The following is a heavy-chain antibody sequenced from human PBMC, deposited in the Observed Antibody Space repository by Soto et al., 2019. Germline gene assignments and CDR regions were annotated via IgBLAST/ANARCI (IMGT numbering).Heavy chain of an antibody. D-gene: IGHD3-10*01. J-gene: IGHJ4*02. CDR2: RRQDGSEG. CDR3: AGGSGWLIDH. Sequence: GGSLRLSCAASGFTFSNFWMNWVRQAPGRGLEWLAIRRQDGSEGLYVDSLKDRFTISRDNAKNSLYLQINSLRAEDTAVSYCAGGSGWLIDHWGQGTLVTVSS. V-gene: IGHV3-7*04. CDR1: GFTFSNFW.